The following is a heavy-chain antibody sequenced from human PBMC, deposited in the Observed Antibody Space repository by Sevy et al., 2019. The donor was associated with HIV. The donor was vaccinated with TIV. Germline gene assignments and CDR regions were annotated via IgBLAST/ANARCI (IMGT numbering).Heavy chain of an antibody. Sequence: GGSLRLSCAASGFTFSSYAMHWVRQAPGKGLEWVAVISYDGSNKYYADSVKGRFTISRDNSKNTLYLQMNSLRAEATAVYYCARLPGGSGGSCYPNCFDYWGQGTLVTVSS. V-gene: IGHV3-30-3*01. J-gene: IGHJ4*02. CDR2: ISYDGSNK. D-gene: IGHD2-15*01. CDR1: GFTFSSYA. CDR3: ARLPGGSGGSCYPNCFDY.